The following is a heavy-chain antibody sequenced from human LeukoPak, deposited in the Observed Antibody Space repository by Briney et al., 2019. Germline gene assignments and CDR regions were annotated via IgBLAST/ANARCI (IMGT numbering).Heavy chain of an antibody. CDR3: APSGTYKFDY. V-gene: IGHV7-4-1*02. CDR1: GYTFTSYG. D-gene: IGHD1-26*01. J-gene: IGHJ4*02. Sequence: ASVKVSCKVSGYTFTSYGTNCLRQAPGQGLDWMGWINTNTGNPTYAQGFTGRFIFSLDTSVSTAYLQISSLKAEDTAVYYCAPSGTYKFDYWGQGTLVTVSS. CDR2: INTNTGNP.